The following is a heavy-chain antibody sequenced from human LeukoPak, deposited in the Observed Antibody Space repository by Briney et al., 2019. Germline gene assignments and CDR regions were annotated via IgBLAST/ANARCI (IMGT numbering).Heavy chain of an antibody. J-gene: IGHJ4*02. Sequence: GGSLRLXCAASGFTFSSYSMNWVRRAPGKGLESVSSISPSSSYIYYGDSVKGRFTISRDNAKNSLYLQMNSLRAEDTAVYYCTRDPYGDYASDYWGQGTLVTVSS. D-gene: IGHD4-17*01. V-gene: IGHV3-21*01. CDR2: ISPSSSYI. CDR3: TRDPYGDYASDY. CDR1: GFTFSSYS.